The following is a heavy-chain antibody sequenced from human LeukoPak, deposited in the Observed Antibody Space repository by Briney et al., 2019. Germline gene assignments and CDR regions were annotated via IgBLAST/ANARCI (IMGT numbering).Heavy chain of an antibody. CDR3: AKGPYYNLLTGYSPFDD. Sequence: GESLRLSCTGSGFSFNDHAMHWVRQPPGKGLEWVSGIGWNSVSVAYTDSVKGRFIISRDNARNSLYLQMHSLRAEDTALYYCAKGPYYNLLTGYSPFDDWGQGTLVTVS. CDR2: IGWNSVSV. V-gene: IGHV3-9*01. D-gene: IGHD3-9*01. CDR1: GFSFNDHA. J-gene: IGHJ4*02.